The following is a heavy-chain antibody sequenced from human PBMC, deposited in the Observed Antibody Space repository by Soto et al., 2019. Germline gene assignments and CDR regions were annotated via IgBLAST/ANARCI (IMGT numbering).Heavy chain of an antibody. Sequence: VQLLESGGGLVQPGGSLRLSCAASGFTFSSYAMSWVRQAPGKGLEWVSAISGSGGSTYYADSVKGRFTISRDNSKNTLYLQMNSLRAEDTAVYYCAKQTLGYCTNGVCNWFDPWGQGTLVTVSS. V-gene: IGHV3-23*01. CDR1: GFTFSSYA. CDR2: ISGSGGST. J-gene: IGHJ5*02. D-gene: IGHD2-8*01. CDR3: AKQTLGYCTNGVCNWFDP.